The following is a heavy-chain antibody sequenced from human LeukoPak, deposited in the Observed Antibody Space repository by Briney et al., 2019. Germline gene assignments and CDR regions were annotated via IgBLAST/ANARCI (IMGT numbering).Heavy chain of an antibody. V-gene: IGHV1-2*02. D-gene: IGHD2-8*02. CDR1: GYTFTGYY. Sequence: GASVKVSRKASGYTFTGYYMYWVRQAPGQGLEWMGWINPNGGGTSYAQKFQDRVTMTRDTSINTAYMELTRLTSDDTAVYYCARVRQTGAESDSWGQGTLVTVSS. CDR2: INPNGGGT. J-gene: IGHJ4*02. CDR3: ARVRQTGAESDS.